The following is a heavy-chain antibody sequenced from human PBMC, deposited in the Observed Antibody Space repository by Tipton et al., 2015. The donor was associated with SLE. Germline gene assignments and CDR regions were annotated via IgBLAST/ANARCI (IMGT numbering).Heavy chain of an antibody. CDR1: GFTFSDYY. Sequence: SLRLSCAASGFTFSDYYMSWIRPAPGKGLEWVSYISSSGSTIYYADSVKGRFTISRDNAKNSLYLQMNSLRAEDTAGYYCAREGERIAAAANYFDYWGQGTLVTVSS. D-gene: IGHD6-13*01. CDR3: AREGERIAAAANYFDY. J-gene: IGHJ4*02. V-gene: IGHV3-11*01. CDR2: ISSSGSTI.